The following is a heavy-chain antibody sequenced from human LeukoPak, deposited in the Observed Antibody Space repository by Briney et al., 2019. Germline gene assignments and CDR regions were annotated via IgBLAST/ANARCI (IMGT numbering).Heavy chain of an antibody. CDR1: GGSISSYY. CDR3: ARMVYDSSGYQNWFDP. J-gene: IGHJ5*02. D-gene: IGHD3-22*01. V-gene: IGHV4-59*12. Sequence: PSETLSLTCTVSGGSISSYYWSWIRQPPGKGLEWIGYIYYSGSTNYNPSLKSRVTISVDTSKNQFSLKLSSVTAADTAVYYCARMVYDSSGYQNWFDPWGQGTLVTVSS. CDR2: IYYSGST.